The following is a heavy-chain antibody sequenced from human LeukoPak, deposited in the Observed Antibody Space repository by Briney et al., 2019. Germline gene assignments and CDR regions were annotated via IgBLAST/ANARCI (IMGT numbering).Heavy chain of an antibody. CDR1: GYTFTGYY. D-gene: IGHD5-18*01. CDR3: ARDRADKYSYGRGAFDI. CDR2: INPNSGGT. J-gene: IGHJ3*02. Sequence: GASVRVSCKASGYTFTGYYMHWVRQAPGQGLEWMGWINPNSGGTNYAQKFQGRVTMTRDTSISTAYMELSRLRSDDTAVYYCARDRADKYSYGRGAFDIWGQGTMVTVSS. V-gene: IGHV1-2*02.